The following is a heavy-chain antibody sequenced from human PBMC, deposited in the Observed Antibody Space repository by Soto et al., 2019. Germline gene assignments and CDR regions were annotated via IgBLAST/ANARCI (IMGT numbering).Heavy chain of an antibody. D-gene: IGHD3-3*01. CDR1: GFTFSTDA. V-gene: IGHV3-23*01. J-gene: IGHJ4*02. CDR3: ATMYHDFWSGHPNYFDY. Sequence: EVLLLESGGGLVQPGGSLRLSCAASGFTFSTDAMSWVRQAPGKGLEWVSAISAGGGTTSYADSVKGRFINSRDNYKNTPYLQMNRLRAEDTAVYYCATMYHDFWSGHPNYFDYGSQGALVTVSS. CDR2: ISAGGGTT.